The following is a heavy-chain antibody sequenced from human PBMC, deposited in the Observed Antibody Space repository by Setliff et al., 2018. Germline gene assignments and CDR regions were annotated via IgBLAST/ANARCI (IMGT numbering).Heavy chain of an antibody. V-gene: IGHV3-48*01. CDR3: ARSPSGSGWYDFDY. Sequence: PGGSLRLSCAVSGFTFISYSMNWVRQAPGKGLEWVSYISSSSSTIYYADSVKGRFTISRDNAKNSLYLQMNSLRAEDTAVYYCARSPSGSGWYDFDYWGQGTLVTVSS. D-gene: IGHD6-19*01. J-gene: IGHJ4*02. CDR1: GFTFISYS. CDR2: ISSSSSTI.